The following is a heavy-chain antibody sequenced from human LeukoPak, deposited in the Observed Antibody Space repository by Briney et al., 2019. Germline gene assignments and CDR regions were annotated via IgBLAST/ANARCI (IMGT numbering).Heavy chain of an antibody. CDR1: GFTFSSYV. V-gene: IGHV3-30*02. CDR3: AKGLRGYSGYDPPYYFDY. CDR2: IRYDGSNK. D-gene: IGHD5-12*01. Sequence: GGSLRLSCAASGFTFSSYVMHWVRQAPGKGLEWVAFIRYDGSNKYYADSVKGRFTISRDNSKNTLYLQMNSLRAEDTAVYYCAKGLRGYSGYDPPYYFDYWGQGTLVTVSS. J-gene: IGHJ4*02.